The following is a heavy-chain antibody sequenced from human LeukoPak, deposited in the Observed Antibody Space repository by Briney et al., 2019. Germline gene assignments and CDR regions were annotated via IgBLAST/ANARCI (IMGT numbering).Heavy chain of an antibody. CDR1: GGSISSSSYF. CDR2: IYYSGST. J-gene: IGHJ4*02. D-gene: IGHD2-2*01. V-gene: IGHV4-39*07. Sequence: SETLSLTCTVSGGSISSSSYFWGWIRQPPGKGLEWIGNIYYSGSTYYNPSLKSRVTISVDTSKNQFSLKLSSVTAADTAVYYCARERSKGDQLLLDFWGQGTLVTVSS. CDR3: ARERSKGDQLLLDF.